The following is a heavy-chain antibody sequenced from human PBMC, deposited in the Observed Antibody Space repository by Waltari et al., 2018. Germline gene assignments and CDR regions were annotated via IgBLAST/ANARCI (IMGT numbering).Heavy chain of an antibody. CDR1: GFTFNTFW. J-gene: IGHJ4*02. CDR2: MNNEGTYT. CDR3: GGGGLDGAAY. D-gene: IGHD3-16*01. Sequence: EVQLMESGGDLVQPGGSLRLSCVVSGFTFNTFWMNWVRQAPGKGLVCVSRMNNEGTYTTYADSVKGRFTISRDNAKNTLYLQMNSLRVEDTAVYYCGGGGLDGAAYWGQGTLVNVSS. V-gene: IGHV3-74*01.